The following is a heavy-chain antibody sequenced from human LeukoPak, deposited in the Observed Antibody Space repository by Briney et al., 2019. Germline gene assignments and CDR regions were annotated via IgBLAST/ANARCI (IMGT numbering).Heavy chain of an antibody. CDR2: IYYSGST. Sequence: SETLSLTCTVSGGSISSYYWSWIRQPPGKGLEWIGYIYYSGSTNYNPSLKSRVTISVDTSKNQFSLKLSSVTAADTAVYYCARGYSGYDFGWFDPWGQGTLVTVSS. V-gene: IGHV4-59*01. CDR3: ARGYSGYDFGWFDP. CDR1: GGSISSYY. J-gene: IGHJ5*02. D-gene: IGHD5-12*01.